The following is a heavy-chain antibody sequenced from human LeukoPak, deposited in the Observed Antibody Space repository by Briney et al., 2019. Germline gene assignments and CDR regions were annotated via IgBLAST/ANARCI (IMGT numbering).Heavy chain of an antibody. Sequence: SETLSLTCIVSGDSVSGYYWNWIRQPPGKGLERIGYTHRSGNTLYNPSLKSRVTISVDTSKNQFSLKLSSVTAADTAVYYCARRGYSGPLDYWGQGTLVTISS. V-gene: IGHV4-59*08. J-gene: IGHJ4*02. CDR1: GDSVSGYY. CDR2: THRSGNT. D-gene: IGHD5-12*01. CDR3: ARRGYSGPLDY.